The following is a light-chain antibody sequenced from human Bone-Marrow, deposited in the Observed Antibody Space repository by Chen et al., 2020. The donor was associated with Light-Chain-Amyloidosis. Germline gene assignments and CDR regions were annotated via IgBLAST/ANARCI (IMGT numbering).Light chain of an antibody. Sequence: QSALNQPASVSGSPGQSLTISCTGPTGDVGTYNSVAWYQQHPGKATKVMIYAVSNRPSGFSHRFAGSRSGNTASRTISVLQAEDEAYYYCSSFTSSSSYVFGPGTKVTVL. CDR1: TGDVGTYNS. J-gene: IGLJ1*01. CDR2: AVS. CDR3: SSFTSSSSYV. V-gene: IGLV2-14*01.